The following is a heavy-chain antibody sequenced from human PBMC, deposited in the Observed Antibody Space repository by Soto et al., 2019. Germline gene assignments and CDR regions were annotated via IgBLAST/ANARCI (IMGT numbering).Heavy chain of an antibody. D-gene: IGHD5-12*01. CDR3: ARAPGGRLRFTYDY. CDR1: GYTFTSYA. CDR2: INAGNGNT. Sequence: QVQLVQSGAEVKKPGASVKVSCKASGYTFTSYAMHWVRQAPGQRLEWMGWINAGNGNTKYSQKFQGRVTITRDTSASTAYMELSSLRSEDTAVYYCARAPGGRLRFTYDYWGQGTLVTVSS. V-gene: IGHV1-3*01. J-gene: IGHJ4*02.